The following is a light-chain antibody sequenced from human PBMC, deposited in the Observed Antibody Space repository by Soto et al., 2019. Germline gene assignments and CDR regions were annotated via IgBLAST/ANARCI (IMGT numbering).Light chain of an antibody. Sequence: DVVMTQSPLSLPVTLGQPASISCRSSQSLVYNDGDTYLNWFHQRPGQSPRRLIYRVSNRDSGVPDRFSGSGSGTDFTLKISRVEAEDVGVYYCMQGTHWPPTFGQGTKVDIK. CDR3: MQGTHWPPT. CDR1: QSLVYNDGDTY. CDR2: RVS. V-gene: IGKV2-30*01. J-gene: IGKJ1*01.